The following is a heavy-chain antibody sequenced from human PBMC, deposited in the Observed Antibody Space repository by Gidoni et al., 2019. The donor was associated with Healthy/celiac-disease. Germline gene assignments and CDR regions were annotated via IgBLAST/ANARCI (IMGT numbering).Heavy chain of an antibody. D-gene: IGHD3-22*01. Sequence: EMQLVESGGGVVQPGGSLTRSCAASGITFSAAAMHWVRQASGKGLEWGGRIRSKANSYAKAYAAAVKGRFTISRDDSKNTAYLQMNSLKTEDTAVYYCTRLSLAGLGRGYDSDYWGQGTLVTVSS. CDR1: GITFSAAA. CDR2: IRSKANSYAK. J-gene: IGHJ4*02. V-gene: IGHV3-73*01. CDR3: TRLSLAGLGRGYDSDY.